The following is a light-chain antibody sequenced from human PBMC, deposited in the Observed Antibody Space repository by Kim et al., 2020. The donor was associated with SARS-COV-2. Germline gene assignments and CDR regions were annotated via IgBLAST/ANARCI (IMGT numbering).Light chain of an antibody. Sequence: VSPGERVILSCRASQSVSSNLAWYQQKPGQAPRLLIFGASTRATDIPDRFSGSGSGTDFTLTISSLQSEDFAVYFCQQYNDWPRVFGGGTKVDIK. CDR2: GAS. V-gene: IGKV3-15*01. J-gene: IGKJ4*01. CDR3: QQYNDWPRV. CDR1: QSVSSN.